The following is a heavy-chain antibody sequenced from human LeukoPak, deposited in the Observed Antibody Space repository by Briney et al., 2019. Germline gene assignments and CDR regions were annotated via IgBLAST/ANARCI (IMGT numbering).Heavy chain of an antibody. Sequence: GGSLRLSCAASGFTFSSYSMNWVRQAPGKGLEWVSSISSSSSYIYYADSVKGQFTISRDNAKNSLYLQMNSLRAEDTAVYYCARSITVVTPPFDYWGQGTLVTVSS. D-gene: IGHD4-23*01. V-gene: IGHV3-21*01. CDR2: ISSSSSYI. CDR3: ARSITVVTPPFDY. CDR1: GFTFSSYS. J-gene: IGHJ4*02.